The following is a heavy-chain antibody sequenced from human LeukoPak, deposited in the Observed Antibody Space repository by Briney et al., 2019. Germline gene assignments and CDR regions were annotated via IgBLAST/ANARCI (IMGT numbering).Heavy chain of an antibody. D-gene: IGHD3-9*01. CDR2: ISWNSGSI. CDR3: AKDDYYDILTGQNWFDP. Sequence: GGSLRLSCAASGFTFDDYAMHWVRQAPGKGLEWVSGISWNSGSIGYADSVKGRSTISGDNAKNSLYLQMNSLRAEDTALYYCAKDDYYDILTGQNWFDPWGQGTLVTVSS. J-gene: IGHJ5*02. CDR1: GFTFDDYA. V-gene: IGHV3-9*01.